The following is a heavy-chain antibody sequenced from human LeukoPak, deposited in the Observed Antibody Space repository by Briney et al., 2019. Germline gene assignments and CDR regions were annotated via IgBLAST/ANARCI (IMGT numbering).Heavy chain of an antibody. D-gene: IGHD6-13*01. CDR1: GGSISTYS. J-gene: IGHJ4*02. CDR3: ARSRLAAAGIFDY. V-gene: IGHV4-4*07. CDR2: ILTSGST. Sequence: SETLSLTCTVSGGSISTYSWSWIRRPAGKGLEWIGHILTSGSTNYNPSLKSRVTMSVDTSKNQFSLKVRSVTAADTAVYYCARSRLAAAGIFDYWGQGTLVTVSS.